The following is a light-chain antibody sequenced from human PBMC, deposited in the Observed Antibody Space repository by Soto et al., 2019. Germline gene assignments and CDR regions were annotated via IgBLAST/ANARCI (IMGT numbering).Light chain of an antibody. V-gene: IGKV3-20*01. J-gene: IGKJ1*01. CDR2: GAS. CDR1: QSVSSSY. Sequence: IVLTQSPGTLSLSPGERATLSCRASQSVSSSYLVWYQQKPGQAPRLLIYGASTRATGIPDRFSGSGSGTDFTLIFSRLEPEAFAVYYCLKFGPSLWTFGQGNTVDI. CDR3: LKFGPSLWT.